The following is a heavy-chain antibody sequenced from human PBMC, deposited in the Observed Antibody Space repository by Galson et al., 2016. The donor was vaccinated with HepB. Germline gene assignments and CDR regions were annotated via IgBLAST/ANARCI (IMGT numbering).Heavy chain of an antibody. V-gene: IGHV1-69*13. D-gene: IGHD3-10*01. Sequence: SVKVSCKDSGVTFSTYAISWVRQAPGQGLEWMGVIIPIFRTPTYAQKFQGRVTLTAADSTSTAYMELSILRSEDTAVYYCATRYGEEFWGQGTLVTVSS. CDR2: IIPIFRTP. J-gene: IGHJ4*02. CDR1: GVTFSTYA. CDR3: ATRYGEEF.